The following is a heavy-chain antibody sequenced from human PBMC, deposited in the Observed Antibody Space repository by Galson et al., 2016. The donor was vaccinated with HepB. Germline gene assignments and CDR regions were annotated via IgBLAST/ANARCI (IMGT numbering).Heavy chain of an antibody. J-gene: IGHJ6*02. CDR3: ARDHRGRWLTDYYYYYGLDV. CDR2: ISSSSTYI. V-gene: IGHV3-21*01. CDR1: GFTFNNYA. Sequence: SLRLSCAASGFTFNNYAMYWVRQAPGKGLEWVSSISSSSTYIYYADSVKGRFTISRDNAKNSLHLQMNSLRAEDTAVYYCARDHRGRWLTDYYYYYGLDVWGQGTTVTVSS. D-gene: IGHD6-19*01.